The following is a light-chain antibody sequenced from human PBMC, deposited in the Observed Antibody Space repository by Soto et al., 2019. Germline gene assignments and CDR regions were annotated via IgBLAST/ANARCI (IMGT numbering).Light chain of an antibody. CDR1: QSLLHSNGYNY. CDR2: LGS. V-gene: IGKV2-28*01. J-gene: IGKJ2*01. CDR3: MQALQTPDT. Sequence: DIVMTQSPLSLPVTPGEPASISCRSSQSLLHSNGYNYLDWYLQKPGQSPQLLIYLGSNRASGVPDRFSGSGSGTDFTLKISRVEAEDVRVYYCMQALQTPDTFGQGTKLEIK.